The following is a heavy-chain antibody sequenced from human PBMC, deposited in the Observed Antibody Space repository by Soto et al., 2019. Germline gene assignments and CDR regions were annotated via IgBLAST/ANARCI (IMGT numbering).Heavy chain of an antibody. CDR1: GYTFTSYG. CDR2: ISANNGNT. V-gene: IGHV1-18*01. J-gene: IGHJ4*02. Sequence: ASVKVSCKASGYTFTSYGISWVRQAPGQGFKWMGWISANNGNTNYAQKLQGRVTITTDTSTSTAYMELRSLRSDDTAVYYCARDLHYYDSSGYYYEDYWGQGTLVTVSS. CDR3: ARDLHYYDSSGYYYEDY. D-gene: IGHD3-22*01.